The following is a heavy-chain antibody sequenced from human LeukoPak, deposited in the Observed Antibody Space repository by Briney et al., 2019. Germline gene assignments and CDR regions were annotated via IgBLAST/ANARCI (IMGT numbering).Heavy chain of an antibody. CDR3: ARRGAGATIAYAFDI. D-gene: IGHD1-26*01. J-gene: IGHJ3*02. CDR1: GVSISCSRDY. V-gene: IGHV4-39*01. Sequence: SETLSLTCTVSGVSISCSRDYWGWTRRPPGKGLEWIGLHYYSGTTYYNPSLNSRVTISVDTSKNQFSLKLSSVAAADTAVYYCARRGAGATIAYAFDIWGQGTMVTVSS. CDR2: HYYSGTT.